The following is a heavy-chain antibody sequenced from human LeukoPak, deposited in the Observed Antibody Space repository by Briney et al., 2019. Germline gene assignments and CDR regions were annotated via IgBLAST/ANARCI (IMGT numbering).Heavy chain of an antibody. Sequence: GGSLRLSCAASGFTFSSYSMNWVRQAPGKGLEWVSDISSSSSTIYYADSVKGRFTISRDNAKNSLYLEMNSLRADDTAVYYCARAQYDSSGYYYSGFDIWGQGTMVTVSS. V-gene: IGHV3-48*01. J-gene: IGHJ3*02. D-gene: IGHD3-22*01. CDR1: GFTFSSYS. CDR2: ISSSSSTI. CDR3: ARAQYDSSGYYYSGFDI.